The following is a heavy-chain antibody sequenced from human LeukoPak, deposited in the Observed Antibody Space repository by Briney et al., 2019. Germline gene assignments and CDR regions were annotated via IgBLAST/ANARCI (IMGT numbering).Heavy chain of an antibody. CDR1: GFTFSSYA. V-gene: IGHV3-23*01. Sequence: GGSLRLSCAASGFTFSSYAMSWVRQAPGKGLEWVSAISGSGGSTYYADSVKGQFTISRDNSKNTLYLQMNSLRAEDTAVYYCAKVRTYGDYGFDYWGQGTLVTVSS. CDR2: ISGSGGST. D-gene: IGHD4-17*01. CDR3: AKVRTYGDYGFDY. J-gene: IGHJ4*02.